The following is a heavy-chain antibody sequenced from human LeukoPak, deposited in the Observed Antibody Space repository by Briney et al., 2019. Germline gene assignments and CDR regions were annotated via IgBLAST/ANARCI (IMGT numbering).Heavy chain of an antibody. V-gene: IGHV4-59*11. D-gene: IGHD4-17*01. J-gene: IGHJ3*02. CDR3: ARDLVTVTKGFDI. CDR2: ISYIGST. CDR1: DDSFSSHY. Sequence: SETLSLTCAVSDDSFSSHYWTWIRQPPGKGLEGIGYISYIGSTNYNPSLKSRVTISIDTSKNQFSLKLSSVTAADTAVYYCARDLVTVTKGFDIWGQGKMVSVSS.